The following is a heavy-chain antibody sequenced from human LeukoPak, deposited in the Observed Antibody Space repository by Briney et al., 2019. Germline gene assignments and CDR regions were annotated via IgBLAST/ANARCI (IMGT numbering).Heavy chain of an antibody. CDR1: GFTFSNAW. V-gene: IGHV3-23*01. D-gene: IGHD3-9*01. J-gene: IGHJ4*02. CDR3: AKGGILTGLRD. CDR2: ISGSGGST. Sequence: PGGSLRLSCAASGFTFSNAWMSWVRQAPGKGLEWVSAISGSGGSTYYADSVKGRFTISRDNSKNTLYLQMNSLRAEDTAVYYCAKGGILTGLRDWGQGTLVTVSS.